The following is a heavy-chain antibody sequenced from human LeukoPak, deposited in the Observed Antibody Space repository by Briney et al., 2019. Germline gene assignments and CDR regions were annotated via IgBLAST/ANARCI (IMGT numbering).Heavy chain of an antibody. J-gene: IGHJ4*02. CDR2: INPNSGGT. D-gene: IGHD6-19*01. V-gene: IGHV1-2*06. CDR3: ARDILMGSSGWEDFDY. Sequence: GASVKVSCTASGYTFTGYYMHWVRQAPGQGLEWMGRINPNSGGTNYAQKFQGRVTMTRDTSISTAYMELSRLRSDDTAVYYCARDILMGSSGWEDFDYWGQGTLVTVSS. CDR1: GYTFTGYY.